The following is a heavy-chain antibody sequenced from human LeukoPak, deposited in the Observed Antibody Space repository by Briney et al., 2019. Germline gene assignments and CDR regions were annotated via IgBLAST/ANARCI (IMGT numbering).Heavy chain of an antibody. CDR2: IYSGGST. V-gene: IGHV3-53*01. Sequence: GGSLRLSCAASGFTFSSYAMSWVRQAPGKGLEWVSVIYSGGSTYYADSVQGRFTISRDNSKNTLYLQMNSLRAEDTAVYYCARDRLYSSSSEDYWGQGILVTVSS. CDR1: GFTFSSYA. CDR3: ARDRLYSSSSEDY. J-gene: IGHJ4*02. D-gene: IGHD6-6*01.